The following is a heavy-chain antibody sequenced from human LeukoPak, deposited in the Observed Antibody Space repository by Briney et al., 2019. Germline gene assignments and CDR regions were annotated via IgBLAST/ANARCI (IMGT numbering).Heavy chain of an antibody. CDR3: ARGGPSSGSYDY. D-gene: IGHD3-10*01. J-gene: IGHJ4*02. V-gene: IGHV4-59*01. CDR1: GGSISSYY. Sequence: SETLSLTCTVSGGSISSYYWSWIRQPPGKGLEWIGYIYYSGSTNYNPSLKSRVTISVDTSKNQFSLKLSSVTAADTAVYYCARGGPSSGSYDYWGQGTLVTVSS. CDR2: IYYSGST.